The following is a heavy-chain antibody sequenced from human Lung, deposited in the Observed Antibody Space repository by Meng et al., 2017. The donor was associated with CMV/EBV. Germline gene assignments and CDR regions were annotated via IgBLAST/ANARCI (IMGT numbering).Heavy chain of an antibody. CDR3: ATSIVEAGGAFDI. Sequence: SXXVSXXASGGTFSSYAISWVRQAPGQGLEWMGGIIPIFGTANYAQKFQGRVTITTDESTSTAYMELSSLRSEDTAVYYCATSIVEAGGAFDIWGQGTMLTVTS. CDR2: IIPIFGTA. J-gene: IGHJ3*02. CDR1: GGTFSSYA. V-gene: IGHV1-69*05. D-gene: IGHD6-13*01.